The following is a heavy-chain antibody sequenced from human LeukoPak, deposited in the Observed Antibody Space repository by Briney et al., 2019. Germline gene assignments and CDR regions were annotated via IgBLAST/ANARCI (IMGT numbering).Heavy chain of an antibody. CDR3: ARGLADYDILTGYYLPAVRFDP. V-gene: IGHV1-8*01. D-gene: IGHD3-9*01. CDR1: GYTFTGYD. J-gene: IGHJ5*02. CDR2: MNPNSGNT. Sequence: ASVKVSCKASGYTFTGYDINWVRQATGQGLEWMGWMNPNSGNTGYAQKFQGRVTMTRNTSISTAYMELSSLRSEDTAVYYCARGLADYDILTGYYLPAVRFDPWGQGTLVTVSS.